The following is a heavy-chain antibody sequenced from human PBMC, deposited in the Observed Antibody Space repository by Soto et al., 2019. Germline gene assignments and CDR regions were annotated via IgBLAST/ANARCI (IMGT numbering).Heavy chain of an antibody. D-gene: IGHD4-17*01. Sequence: GGSLRLSCTASGFTFGDYAMSWFRQAPGKGLEWVGIIRSKAYGGTTEYAASVKGRFTISRDDSKSIAYLQMNSLKTEDTAVYYCSRDRLGYGDFPFQHWGQGTLVTVSS. V-gene: IGHV3-49*03. CDR3: SRDRLGYGDFPFQH. J-gene: IGHJ1*01. CDR2: IRSKAYGGTT. CDR1: GFTFGDYA.